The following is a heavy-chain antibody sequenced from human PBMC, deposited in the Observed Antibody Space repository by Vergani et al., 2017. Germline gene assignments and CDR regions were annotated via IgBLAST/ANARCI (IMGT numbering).Heavy chain of an antibody. CDR3: AKANPRNSXYDYLYYYHAMDV. D-gene: IGHD5-12*01. J-gene: IGHJ6*02. Sequence: EVQLLESGGGLVQPGGSLRVSCAASGFTFSSDAMNWVRQAPGKGLEWVSGISGSGGSTYYAGSVKGRFTISRDSSKNTLYLQMNSLSAGDTAVYYCAKANPRNSXYDYLYYYHAMDVWGQGTTVTVSS. CDR1: GFTFSSDA. CDR2: ISGSGGST. V-gene: IGHV3-23*01.